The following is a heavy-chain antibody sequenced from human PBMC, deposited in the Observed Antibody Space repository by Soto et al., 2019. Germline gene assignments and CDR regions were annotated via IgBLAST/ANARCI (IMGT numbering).Heavy chain of an antibody. J-gene: IGHJ6*02. V-gene: IGHV4-39*01. Sequence: SETLSLTCTVSGGSISSDPYSWGWIRQPPGEGLEWIGTFYYSESTYYNPSLESRVTISVDTSKNQFSLKVTSVTVADTAVYYCARLGGYCSSSSCYGYYGMDVWGQGTTVTVSS. CDR1: GGSISSDPYS. CDR2: FYYSEST. CDR3: ARLGGYCSSSSCYGYYGMDV. D-gene: IGHD2-2*01.